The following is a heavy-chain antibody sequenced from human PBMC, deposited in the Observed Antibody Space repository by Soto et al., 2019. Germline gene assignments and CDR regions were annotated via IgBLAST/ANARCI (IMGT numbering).Heavy chain of an antibody. Sequence: QVQLVQSGAEVKKPGASVTVSCKASGYTFTSYGLSWVRQAPGQGLECMGWISAYSGYTNYAHHLQGRVTMTTDTSTSTAYMELRSLRSDDTAVYYCARDGGNYDMLTGGSDYWGQGTLVTVSS. CDR3: ARDGGNYDMLTGGSDY. CDR2: ISAYSGYT. V-gene: IGHV1-18*01. CDR1: GYTFTSYG. D-gene: IGHD3-9*01. J-gene: IGHJ4*02.